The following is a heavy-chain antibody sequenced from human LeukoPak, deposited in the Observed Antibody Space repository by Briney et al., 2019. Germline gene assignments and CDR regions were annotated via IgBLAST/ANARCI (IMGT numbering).Heavy chain of an antibody. D-gene: IGHD3-22*01. CDR3: AKDLALSGVVVITLDY. CDR1: GFTFSNSA. Sequence: GGSLRLSCAASGFTFSNSAMSWVRQAPGKGLEWVSAISGSGGSTYYADSVKGRFTISRDNSKNTLYLQMNSLRAEDTAVYYCAKDLALSGVVVITLDYWGQGTLVTVSS. J-gene: IGHJ4*02. CDR2: ISGSGGST. V-gene: IGHV3-23*01.